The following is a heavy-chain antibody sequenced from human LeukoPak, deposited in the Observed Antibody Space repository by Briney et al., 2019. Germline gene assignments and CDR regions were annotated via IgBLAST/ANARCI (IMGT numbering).Heavy chain of an antibody. CDR1: GGSISSYY. J-gene: IGHJ5*02. D-gene: IGHD1-1*01. Sequence: SETLSLTCTASGGSISSYYLSWIRQPPGKGLEWIGDIYYSGSTNYNPSLKSRVTISVDTSKNQLYLKLSSLTAADTAVYYCAGTTTARPFDPWGQGNLVTVSS. CDR3: AGTTTARPFDP. CDR2: IYYSGST. V-gene: IGHV4-59*01.